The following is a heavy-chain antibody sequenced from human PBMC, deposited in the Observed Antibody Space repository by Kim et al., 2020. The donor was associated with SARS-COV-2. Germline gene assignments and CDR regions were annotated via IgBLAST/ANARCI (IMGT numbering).Heavy chain of an antibody. Sequence: SVKVSCKASGGTFSSYAISWVRQAPGQGLEWMGGIIPIFGTANYAQKFQGRVTITADESTSTAYMELSSLRSEDTAVYYCALRAIVVVGDWFDPWGQGTLVTVSS. CDR3: ALRAIVVVGDWFDP. D-gene: IGHD2-21*01. V-gene: IGHV1-69*13. CDR1: GGTFSSYA. CDR2: IIPIFGTA. J-gene: IGHJ5*02.